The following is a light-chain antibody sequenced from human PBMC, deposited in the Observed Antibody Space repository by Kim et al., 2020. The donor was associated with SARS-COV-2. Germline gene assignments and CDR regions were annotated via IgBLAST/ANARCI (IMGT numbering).Light chain of an antibody. CDR2: KAS. CDR3: QQYSDYPWT. V-gene: IGKV1-5*03. Sequence: ASVGERVSITCRASQGITYWLAWYQQKPGRAPNLLIYKASTLETGVPSRFSGSGSGTEFTLTISSLQPDDFATYYCQQYSDYPWTFGQGTKVDIK. CDR1: QGITYW. J-gene: IGKJ1*01.